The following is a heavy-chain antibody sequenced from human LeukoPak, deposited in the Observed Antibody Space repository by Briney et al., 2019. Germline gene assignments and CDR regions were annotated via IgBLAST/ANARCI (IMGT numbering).Heavy chain of an antibody. CDR2: IDPSDSYT. CDR1: GYSFISYW. J-gene: IGHJ4*02. CDR3: ARHAPCGGDCYSYFDY. V-gene: IGHV5-10-1*01. D-gene: IGHD2-21*02. Sequence: GESLKISCKGSGYSFISYWISWVRQMPGKGLEWMGKIDPSDSYTNYNPSFQGHVTISADKSISTAYLQWSSLKASDTAMYYYARHAPCGGDCYSYFDYWGQGTLVTVSS.